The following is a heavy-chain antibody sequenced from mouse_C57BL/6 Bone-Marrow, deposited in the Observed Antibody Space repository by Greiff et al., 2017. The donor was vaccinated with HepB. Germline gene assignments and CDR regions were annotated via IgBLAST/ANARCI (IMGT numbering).Heavy chain of an antibody. CDR2: IWSGGST. CDR3: ARNCYSAWFAY. J-gene: IGHJ3*01. Sequence: QVQLQQSGPGLVQPSQSLSITCTVSGFSLTSYGVHWVRQSPGKGLEWLGVIWSGGSTDYNAAFISRLSISKDNSKSQVFFKMNSLQADDTAIYYCARNCYSAWFAYWGQGTLVTVSA. D-gene: IGHD2-12*01. CDR1: GFSLTSYG. V-gene: IGHV2-2*01.